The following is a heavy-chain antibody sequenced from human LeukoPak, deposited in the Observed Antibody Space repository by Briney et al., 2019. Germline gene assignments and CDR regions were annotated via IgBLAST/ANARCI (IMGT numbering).Heavy chain of an antibody. V-gene: IGHV5-10-1*01. D-gene: IGHD3-22*01. CDR2: IAPSDSYT. Sequence: GESLKISCKVSGYSFPSYWITWVRQVPGKGLEWMGRIAPSDSYTNYNPSFEGHVTMSVEKSITTVYLQWSSLKASDTAMYYCVRRPPGVYDTTQNWFDPWGQGTLVTVSP. J-gene: IGHJ5*02. CDR3: VRRPPGVYDTTQNWFDP. CDR1: GYSFPSYW.